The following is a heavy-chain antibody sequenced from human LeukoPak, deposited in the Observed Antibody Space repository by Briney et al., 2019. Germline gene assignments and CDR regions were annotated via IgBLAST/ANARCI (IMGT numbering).Heavy chain of an antibody. CDR1: GYMFTSYG. CDR3: ARTAGHCSGGSCYPYNFDY. V-gene: IGHV1-18*01. D-gene: IGHD2-15*01. J-gene: IGHJ4*02. CDR2: ISGYSGNT. Sequence: ASVKVSCKASGYMFTSYGITWVRQAPGQGLEWMGWISGYSGNTKYAQKVQGRVTMSTDTSTSTAYMELRSLRSDDTAVYYCARTAGHCSGGSCYPYNFDYWGQGTLVTVSS.